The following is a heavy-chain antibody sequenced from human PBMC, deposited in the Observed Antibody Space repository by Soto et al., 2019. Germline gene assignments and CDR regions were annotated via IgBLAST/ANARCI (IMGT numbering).Heavy chain of an antibody. CDR2: IYYSGST. CDR3: ARDRNYGDFAFDI. J-gene: IGHJ3*02. CDR1: GGSISSFY. Sequence: PSETLSLTYTVSGGSISSFYWSRIMQPPGKGLEWIGYIYYSGSTNYNPSLKSRVTISVDTSKNQFSLKLSSVTAADTAVYYCARDRNYGDFAFDIWGQGTMVTVSS. V-gene: IGHV4-59*01. D-gene: IGHD4-17*01.